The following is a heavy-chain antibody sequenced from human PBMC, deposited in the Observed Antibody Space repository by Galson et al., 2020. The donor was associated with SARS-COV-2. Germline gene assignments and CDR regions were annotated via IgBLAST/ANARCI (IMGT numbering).Heavy chain of an antibody. Sequence: SVKVSCKASGSTFSSYAISWVRQAPGQGLEWMGGIIPIFGTANYAQKFQGRVTITADESTSTAYMELSSLRSEDTAVYYCARLQVPNDFWSGYRGVSRGYWFDPGVQGTLVTVSS. V-gene: IGHV1-69*13. D-gene: IGHD3-3*01. CDR1: GSTFSSYA. J-gene: IGHJ5*02. CDR3: ARLQVPNDFWSGYRGVSRGYWFDP. CDR2: IIPIFGTA.